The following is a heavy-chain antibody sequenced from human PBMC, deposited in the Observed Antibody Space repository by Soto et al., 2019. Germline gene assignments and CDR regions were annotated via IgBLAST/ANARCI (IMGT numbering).Heavy chain of an antibody. V-gene: IGHV3-23*01. CDR3: AKDNYDILTGYYMGTYYFDY. CDR1: GFTFSSYA. Sequence: GGSLRLSCAASGFTFSSYAMSWVRQAPGKGLEWVSAISGSGGSTYYADSVKGRFTISRDNSKNTLYLQMNSLRAEDTAVYYCAKDNYDILTGYYMGTYYFDYWGQGTLVTVSS. CDR2: ISGSGGST. D-gene: IGHD3-9*01. J-gene: IGHJ4*02.